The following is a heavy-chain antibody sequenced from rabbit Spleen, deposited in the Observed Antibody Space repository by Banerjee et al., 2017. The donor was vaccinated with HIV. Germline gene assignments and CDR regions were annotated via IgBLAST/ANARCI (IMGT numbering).Heavy chain of an antibody. CDR2: IEAGSSGFT. CDR3: ARDTSSSFSSYGMDL. Sequence: QSLEESGGDLVKPGASLTLTYKASGIDFSSDSYMCWVRQAPGKGLEWIACIEAGSSGFTYFASWAKGRFTISKTSSTTVTLQMTSLTAADTATYFCARDTSSSFSSYGMDLWGQGTLVTVS. J-gene: IGHJ6*01. CDR1: GIDFSSDSY. V-gene: IGHV1S40*01. D-gene: IGHD1-1*01.